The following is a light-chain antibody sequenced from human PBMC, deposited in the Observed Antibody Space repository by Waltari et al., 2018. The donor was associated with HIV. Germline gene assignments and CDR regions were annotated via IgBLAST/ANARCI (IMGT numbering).Light chain of an antibody. Sequence: SYELTQPPSVSVSPGQTASIPCSGDKLGDKYACWYQQKPGQSPVLVIHQDSRRPSGIPERFSGSNSGNTATLTISGTQAMDEADYYCQAWDSSTGVFGTGTKVTVL. CDR1: KLGDKY. J-gene: IGLJ1*01. CDR3: QAWDSSTGV. CDR2: QDS. V-gene: IGLV3-1*01.